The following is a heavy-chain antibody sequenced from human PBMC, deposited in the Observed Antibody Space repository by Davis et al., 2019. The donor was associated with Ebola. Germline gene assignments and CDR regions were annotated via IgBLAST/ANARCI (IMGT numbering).Heavy chain of an antibody. CDR2: ISSSGSTI. Sequence: PGGSLRLSCAASGFTFSDYYMSWIRQAPGKGLEWVSYISSSGSTIYYADSVKGRFTISRDNAKNSLYLQMNSLRAEDTAVYYCARDPSAIVLMGNEYYFDYWGQGTLVTVSS. D-gene: IGHD2-8*01. CDR3: ARDPSAIVLMGNEYYFDY. CDR1: GFTFSDYY. V-gene: IGHV3-11*04. J-gene: IGHJ4*02.